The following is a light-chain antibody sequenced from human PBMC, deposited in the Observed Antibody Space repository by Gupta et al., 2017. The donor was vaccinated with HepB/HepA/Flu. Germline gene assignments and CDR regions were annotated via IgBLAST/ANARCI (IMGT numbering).Light chain of an antibody. CDR1: QSLSNNY. CDR2: HAS. V-gene: IGKV3-20*01. J-gene: IGKJ3*01. Sequence: IVLTQSPGTLSVSPGETATLSCSPSQSLSNNYLDWYQHRPVQAPRLVIYHASTSANGIPDRFSGTGSGTDFTLTSLGPEHEDFDVYYWYHDARSLTFGDGTKVEIK. CDR3: YHDARSLT.